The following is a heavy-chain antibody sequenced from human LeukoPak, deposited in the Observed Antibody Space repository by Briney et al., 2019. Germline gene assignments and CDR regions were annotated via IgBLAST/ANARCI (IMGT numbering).Heavy chain of an antibody. CDR1: GYTFTSYG. D-gene: IGHD6-19*01. Sequence: ASVKVSCKASGYTFTSYGISWVRQAPGQGLEWMGWISAYNGNTNYAQKLQGRVTMTTDTSTSTAYTELRSLRSDDTAVYYCARDLGSSGRNFDYWGQGTLVTVSS. J-gene: IGHJ4*02. CDR3: ARDLGSSGRNFDY. V-gene: IGHV1-18*01. CDR2: ISAYNGNT.